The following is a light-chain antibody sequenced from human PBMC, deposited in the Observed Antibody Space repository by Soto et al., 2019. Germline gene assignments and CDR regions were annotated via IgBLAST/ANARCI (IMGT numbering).Light chain of an antibody. Sequence: EIVLTQSPATLSLSPGDRASLSCRASQSVSTYLAWYQQKPGQAPRLLIYDSSNRAAGIPARFSGSGSGTDFTLTISSLEPEDFAVYYCQQYNNWPPWTFGQGTKVEIK. CDR3: QQYNNWPPWT. V-gene: IGKV3-11*01. J-gene: IGKJ1*01. CDR1: QSVSTY. CDR2: DSS.